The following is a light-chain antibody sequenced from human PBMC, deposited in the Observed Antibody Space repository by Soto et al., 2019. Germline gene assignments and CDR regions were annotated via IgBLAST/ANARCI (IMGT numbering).Light chain of an antibody. J-gene: IGKJ2*01. CDR1: QNIVNY. CDR2: DAS. Sequence: DIQMTQSPSSLSASVGDRVTITCQASQNIVNYLHWYQQKPGKAPRLLISDASNLETGIPSRFSGSGSGTDFTFTISSLQPEDVATYYCQQYDNLPPYTFGQGTKLEIK. V-gene: IGKV1-33*01. CDR3: QQYDNLPPYT.